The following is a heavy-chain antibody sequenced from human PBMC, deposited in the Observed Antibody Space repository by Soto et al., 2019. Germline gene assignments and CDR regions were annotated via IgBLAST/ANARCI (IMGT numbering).Heavy chain of an antibody. Sequence: VQLVESGGGLVKPGGSLRLSCAASGFTFSSYSMNWVRQAPGKGLEWVSSISSSSYIYYADSVKGRFTISRDNAKNSLYLQMNSLRAEDTAVYYCAREYVVVTASSFDYWGQGTLVTVSS. CDR2: ISSSSYI. CDR3: AREYVVVTASSFDY. CDR1: GFTFSSYS. J-gene: IGHJ4*02. V-gene: IGHV3-21*01. D-gene: IGHD2-21*02.